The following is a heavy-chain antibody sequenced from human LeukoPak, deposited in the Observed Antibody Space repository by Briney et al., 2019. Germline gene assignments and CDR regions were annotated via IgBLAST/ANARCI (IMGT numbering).Heavy chain of an antibody. V-gene: IGHV1-18*01. Sequence: ASVKVSCKASGYTFTSYGISWVRQAPGQGLEWMGWISAYNGNTNYAQKLQGRVTMTTDTSKSTAYMELRSLRSDDTAVYYCARASITIFGVVISGAFDIWGQGTMVTVSS. CDR1: GYTFTSYG. CDR3: ARASITIFGVVISGAFDI. D-gene: IGHD3-3*01. CDR2: ISAYNGNT. J-gene: IGHJ3*02.